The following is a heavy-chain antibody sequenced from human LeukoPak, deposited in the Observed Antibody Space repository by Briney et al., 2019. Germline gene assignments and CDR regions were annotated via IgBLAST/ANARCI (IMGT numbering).Heavy chain of an antibody. Sequence: ASVKVSCKASGYTFTGYYMHWVRQAPGQGLEWMGWINPNSGGTSYAQKFQGRVTMTRDTSISTAYMELSRLRSDDTAVYYCARDSGSGSYSPTYYYYYMDVWGKGTTVTVSS. J-gene: IGHJ6*03. CDR1: GYTFTGYY. CDR2: INPNSGGT. V-gene: IGHV1-2*02. D-gene: IGHD3-10*01. CDR3: ARDSGSGSYSPTYYYYYMDV.